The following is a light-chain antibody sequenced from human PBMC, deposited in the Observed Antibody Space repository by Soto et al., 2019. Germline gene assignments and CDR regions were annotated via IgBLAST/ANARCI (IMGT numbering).Light chain of an antibody. CDR3: QQYNNWWR. V-gene: IGKV3-15*01. CDR2: GAS. Sequence: EIVRTQSPATLSVSPGEKATLSCRASQSVSNNLAWYQQKPGQAPRLLIYGASTRATGISARFSGSGSGTEFTLTISSLQSEDFGVYYCQQYNNWWRFGQGTKVDIK. J-gene: IGKJ1*01. CDR1: QSVSNN.